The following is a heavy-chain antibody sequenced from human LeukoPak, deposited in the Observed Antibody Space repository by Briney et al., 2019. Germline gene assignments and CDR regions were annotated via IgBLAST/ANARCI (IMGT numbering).Heavy chain of an antibody. J-gene: IGHJ4*02. CDR2: IYYSGTT. D-gene: IGHD4-23*01. V-gene: IGHV4-28*01. Sequence: PSDTLSLTCAVSGYSISSTNWWGWIRQPPGKGLEWIGYIYYSGTTHYNPSLKSRVTMSVDASKNQFSLKLSSVTAVDTAVYYCAKSADGGNSPFDYWGQGTLVTVSS. CDR3: AKSADGGNSPFDY. CDR1: GYSISSTNW.